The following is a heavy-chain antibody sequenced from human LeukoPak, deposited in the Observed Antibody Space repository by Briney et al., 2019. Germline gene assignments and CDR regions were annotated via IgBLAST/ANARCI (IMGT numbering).Heavy chain of an antibody. CDR1: GYSFTTYW. V-gene: IGHV5-51*01. J-gene: IGHJ4*02. Sequence: GASLQISCKGSGYSFTTYWICCLRQMAGELLECMEIIYPGDSDTTYSPYFQGQVTISADKSITTAYLQWSSLKASDTAMYYCARTYCGGDRYSSYFDYWGQGTLVTVSS. CDR3: ARTYCGGDRYSSYFDY. D-gene: IGHD2-21*02. CDR2: IYPGDSDT.